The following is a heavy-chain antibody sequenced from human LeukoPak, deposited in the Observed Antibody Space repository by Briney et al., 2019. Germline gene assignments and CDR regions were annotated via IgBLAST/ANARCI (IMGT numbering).Heavy chain of an antibody. V-gene: IGHV4-39*01. D-gene: IGHD3-10*01. J-gene: IGHJ5*01. CDR3: ARLASGRSPPPTRWAWFDS. CDR1: GDSISRNSNY. CDR2: IDFNGNA. Sequence: PSETLSLTCSVSGDSISRNSNYWGWIRQSPGKGLEWIASIDFNGNAEYNPSLKSRVTISVDTSKNQFSLKVTSLTTTDTAVYRCARLASGRSPPPTRWAWFDSWGQGILVTVSS.